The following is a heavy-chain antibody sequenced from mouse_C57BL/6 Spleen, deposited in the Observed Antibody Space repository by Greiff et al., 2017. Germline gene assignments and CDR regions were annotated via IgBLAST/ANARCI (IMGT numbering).Heavy chain of an antibody. D-gene: IGHD1-1*01. CDR1: GYTFTEYT. V-gene: IGHV1-62-2*01. Sequence: VQLQQSGAELVKPGASVKLSCKASGYTFTEYTIHWVKQRSGQGLEWIGWFYPGSGSIKYNEKFKDKATLTADKSSSTVYMELSRLTSEDSAVYFCARHEEAFYYGSLYYFDYWGQGTTLTVSS. CDR3: ARHEEAFYYGSLYYFDY. J-gene: IGHJ2*01. CDR2: FYPGSGSI.